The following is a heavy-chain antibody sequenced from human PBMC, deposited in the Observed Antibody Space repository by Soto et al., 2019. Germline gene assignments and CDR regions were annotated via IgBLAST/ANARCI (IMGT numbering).Heavy chain of an antibody. CDR2: INPNGGGT. Sequence: QGQLVQSGAEVRKPGASVTVSCRSSGDSFNDYYIPWVRQAPGQGFEWRGWINPNGGGTKYAQKFQGWVSMTRDTSNRTVYMQLSRLRSDDTAVYYCARESGGATASLDYYCFDMAVWGAGTTVTVSS. J-gene: IGHJ6*03. CDR3: ARESGGATASLDYYCFDMAV. V-gene: IGHV1-2*04. CDR1: GDSFNDYY. D-gene: IGHD5-12*01.